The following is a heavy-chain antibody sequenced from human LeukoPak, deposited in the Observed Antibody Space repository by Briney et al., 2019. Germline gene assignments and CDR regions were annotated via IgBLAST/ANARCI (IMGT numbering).Heavy chain of an antibody. V-gene: IGHV1-69*05. Sequence: SVKVSCKASGGTFSSYAISWVRQAPGQGLEWMGGIIPIFGTANYAQKLQGRVTMTTDTSTSTAYMELRSLRSDDTAVYYCARDSVGATITSSWGQGTLVTVSS. CDR3: ARDSVGATITSS. J-gene: IGHJ4*02. CDR1: GGTFSSYA. D-gene: IGHD1-26*01. CDR2: IIPIFGTA.